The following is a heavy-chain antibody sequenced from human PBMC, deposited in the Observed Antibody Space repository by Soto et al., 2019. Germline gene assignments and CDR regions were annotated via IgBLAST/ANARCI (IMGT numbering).Heavy chain of an antibody. V-gene: IGHV3-7*05. CDR3: ASRDLYYYGSGSYRI. D-gene: IGHD3-10*01. CDR2: IKQDGSEK. J-gene: IGHJ4*02. CDR1: GFTFSSYW. Sequence: PGGSLRLSCAASGFTFSSYWMSWVRQAPGKGLEWVANIKQDGSEKYYVDSVKGRFTISRDNAKNSLYLQMNSLRAEDTAVYYCASRDLYYYGSGSYRIWGQGTLVTVSS.